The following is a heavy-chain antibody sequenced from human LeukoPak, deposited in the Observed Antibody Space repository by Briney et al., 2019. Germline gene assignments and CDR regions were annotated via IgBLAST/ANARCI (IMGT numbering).Heavy chain of an antibody. Sequence: ASVKVSCKASGYTFTGYYMHWVRQAPGQGLEWMGWINPNSGGTNYAQKFQGRVTMTRDTPISTAYMELSRLRSDDTAVYYCARNGYYDILTGYYNHNWFDPWGQGTLVTVSS. CDR3: ARNGYYDILTGYYNHNWFDP. CDR1: GYTFTGYY. V-gene: IGHV1-2*02. CDR2: INPNSGGT. J-gene: IGHJ5*02. D-gene: IGHD3-9*01.